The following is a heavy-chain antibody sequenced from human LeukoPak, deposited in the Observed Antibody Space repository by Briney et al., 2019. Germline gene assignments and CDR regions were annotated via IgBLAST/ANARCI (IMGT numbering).Heavy chain of an antibody. CDR3: ARGARGAYFDY. J-gene: IGHJ4*02. V-gene: IGHV3-66*01. CDR1: GIRFSNYA. CDR2: IYGADTI. Sequence: GGSLRLSCAASGIRFSNYAMSWVRQVPGKGLEWVSCIYGADTIYYADFVKDRFTIPRDSNRNILYLQMNSLRADDTAVYYCARGARGAYFDYWGQGTLVTVSS. D-gene: IGHD4/OR15-4a*01.